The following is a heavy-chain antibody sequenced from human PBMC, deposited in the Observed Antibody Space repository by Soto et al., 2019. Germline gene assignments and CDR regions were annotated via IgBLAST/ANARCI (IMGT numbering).Heavy chain of an antibody. V-gene: IGHV1-69*13. J-gene: IGHJ6*02. CDR2: IIPIFGTA. CDR1: GGTFSSYA. D-gene: IGHD2-2*01. Sequence: GASVKVSCKASGGTFSSYAISWVRQAPGQGLEWMGGIIPIFGTANYAQKFQGRVTITADESTSTAYMELSSLRSEDTAVYYCARAFVVPAGSYYYGMDVWGQGTTVTVSS. CDR3: ARAFVVPAGSYYYGMDV.